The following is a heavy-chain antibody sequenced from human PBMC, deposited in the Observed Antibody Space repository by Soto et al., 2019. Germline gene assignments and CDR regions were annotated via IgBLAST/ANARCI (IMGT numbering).Heavy chain of an antibody. V-gene: IGHV5-51*01. CDR3: ARVTRPPYYFDY. CDR2: IFPGDSDT. CDR1: GYNFANYW. Sequence: GESLKISCKVSGYNFANYWIGWVRQMPGKGLEWMGMIFPGDSDTKKSPSLQGQITMSVDKSNSSAYLQWRSLKASDTAVYYCARVTRPPYYFDYWGQGTLVTVSS. J-gene: IGHJ4*02.